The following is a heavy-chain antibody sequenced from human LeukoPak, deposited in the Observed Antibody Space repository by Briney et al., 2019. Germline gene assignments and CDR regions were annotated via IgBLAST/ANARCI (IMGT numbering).Heavy chain of an antibody. D-gene: IGHD6-13*01. J-gene: IGHJ1*01. V-gene: IGHV3-66*01. CDR1: GFTVSSNY. Sequence: GGSLRLSCAASGFTVSSNYMTWVRQAPGKGLEWVSLIYSGGSTDYADSVKGRFTISRDNAKNSLYLQMNSLRAEDTAVYYCARAGIAAAYFQHWGQGTLVTVSS. CDR3: ARAGIAAAYFQH. CDR2: IYSGGST.